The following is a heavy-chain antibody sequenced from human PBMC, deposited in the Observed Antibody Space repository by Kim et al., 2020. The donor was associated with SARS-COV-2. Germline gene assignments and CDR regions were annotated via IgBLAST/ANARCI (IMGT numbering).Heavy chain of an antibody. CDR3: ATWINSYGPIYYYYYGMDV. CDR1: GFTFSSYS. Sequence: GGSLRLSCAASGFTFSSYSMNWVRQAPGKGLEWVSYISSSSSTIYYADSVKGRFTISRDNAKNSLYLQMNSLRDEDTAVYYCATWINSYGPIYYYYYGMDVWGQGTTVTVSS. CDR2: ISSSSSTI. D-gene: IGHD5-18*01. J-gene: IGHJ6*02. V-gene: IGHV3-48*02.